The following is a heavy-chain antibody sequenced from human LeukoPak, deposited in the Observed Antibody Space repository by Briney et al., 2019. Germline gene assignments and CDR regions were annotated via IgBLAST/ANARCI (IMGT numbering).Heavy chain of an antibody. Sequence: PGGSLRLSCAASGFTVSSNYMSWVRQAPGKGLEWVSVIYSGGSTYYADSVKGRFTISRHNSKNTLYLQMNSLRAEDTAVYYCARDRRYYDSSGYNYYYYGMDVWGQGTTVTVSS. CDR1: GFTVSSNY. CDR3: ARDRRYYDSSGYNYYYYGMDV. J-gene: IGHJ6*02. D-gene: IGHD3-22*01. V-gene: IGHV3-53*04. CDR2: IYSGGST.